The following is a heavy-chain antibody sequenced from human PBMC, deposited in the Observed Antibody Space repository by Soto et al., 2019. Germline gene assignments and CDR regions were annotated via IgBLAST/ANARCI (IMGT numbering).Heavy chain of an antibody. Sequence: SVKVSCKASGGTFSSYAISWVRQAPGQGLEWMGGIIPIFGTANYAQKFQGRVTITADKSTSTVYMHLSSLRSEDTAVYYCATTTVHFAPPAYLDAWGQGTLVTVSS. V-gene: IGHV1-69*06. D-gene: IGHD4-17*01. J-gene: IGHJ4*02. CDR3: ATTTVHFAPPAYLDA. CDR1: GGTFSSYA. CDR2: IIPIFGTA.